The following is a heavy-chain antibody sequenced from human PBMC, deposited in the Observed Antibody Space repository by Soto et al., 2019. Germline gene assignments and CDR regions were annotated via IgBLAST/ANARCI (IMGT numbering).Heavy chain of an antibody. D-gene: IGHD6-25*01. Sequence: QVQLVESGGGVVQPGRSLRLSCAASGFTFSSFGMHWVRQAPGKGLEWVAVISYDGSTKYYADSVKGRFTISRDNSKNTLYLQMDSLRAEDTALYYCAKDRADSSGRGSDYWGQGTLVTVSS. CDR1: GFTFSSFG. V-gene: IGHV3-30*18. CDR3: AKDRADSSGRGSDY. CDR2: ISYDGSTK. J-gene: IGHJ4*02.